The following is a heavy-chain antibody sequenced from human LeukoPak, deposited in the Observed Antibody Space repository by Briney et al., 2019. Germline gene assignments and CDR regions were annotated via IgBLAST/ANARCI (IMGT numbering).Heavy chain of an antibody. V-gene: IGHV1-18*01. D-gene: IGHD3-22*01. CDR2: ICAYNGNT. Sequence: GASVKVSCKASGYTFTSYGISWVRQAPGQGLEWMGWICAYNGNTNYAQKLQGRVTMTTDTSTSTAYMELRSLRSDDTAVYYCARGSSRYYYDSGSDYWGQGTLVTVSS. CDR1: GYTFTSYG. CDR3: ARGSSRYYYDSGSDY. J-gene: IGHJ4*02.